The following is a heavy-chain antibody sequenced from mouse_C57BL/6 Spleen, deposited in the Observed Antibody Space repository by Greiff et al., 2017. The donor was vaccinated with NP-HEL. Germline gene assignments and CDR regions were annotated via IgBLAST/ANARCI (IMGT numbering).Heavy chain of an antibody. Sequence: EVKLVESGGGLVKPGGSLKLSCAASGFTFSSYAMSWVRQTPEKRLEWVATISDGGSYTYYPDTVKGRFTISRDNAKNNLYLQMSHLKSVDTAMYYCARGYYGSSYGAQAYAMDYWGQGTSVTVSS. D-gene: IGHD1-1*01. J-gene: IGHJ4*01. CDR3: ARGYYGSSYGAQAYAMDY. V-gene: IGHV5-4*03. CDR2: ISDGGSYT. CDR1: GFTFSSYA.